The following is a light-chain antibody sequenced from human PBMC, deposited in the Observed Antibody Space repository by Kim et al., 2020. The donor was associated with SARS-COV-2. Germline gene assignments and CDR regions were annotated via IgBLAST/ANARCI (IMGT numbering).Light chain of an antibody. J-gene: IGKJ5*01. CDR3: QQLNSYPFT. Sequence: DIQLTQSPSFLSASVEDRVTITCRASQVVGSYLAWYQQKPGIAPRLLIYAASTLQSGVPSRFSGRGSGTEFTLTINSLQHEDFATYYCQQLNSYPFTFGQGTRLEIK. V-gene: IGKV1-9*01. CDR1: QVVGSY. CDR2: AAS.